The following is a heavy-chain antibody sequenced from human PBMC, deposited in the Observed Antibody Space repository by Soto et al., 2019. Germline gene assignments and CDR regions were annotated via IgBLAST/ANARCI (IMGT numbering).Heavy chain of an antibody. V-gene: IGHV1-18*01. J-gene: IGHJ5*02. Sequence: GASVKVSCKASGYTFTSYGISWVRQAPGQGLEWMRWFSAYNGNTNYAQKLQGRVTMTTDTSTSTAYMELRSLRSDDTAVYYCARDAAGRGWSDPGGQGTLVTVSS. D-gene: IGHD6-13*01. CDR1: GYTFTSYG. CDR3: ARDAAGRGWSDP. CDR2: FSAYNGNT.